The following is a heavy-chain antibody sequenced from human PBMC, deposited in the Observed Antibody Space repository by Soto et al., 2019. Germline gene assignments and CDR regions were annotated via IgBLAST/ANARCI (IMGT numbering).Heavy chain of an antibody. Sequence: QVQLVQSGAEVKKSGASVKVSCKASRYTFISYDINWVRQATGQGLEWMGWMNPNSGNTGYAQKFQGRTTMTRNTSTNPAYMELSSLRSEDTAVYYCARGQEVWWNAGPLGLHGLDVWGQGTTVTVSS. CDR3: ARGQEVWWNAGPLGLHGLDV. J-gene: IGHJ6*02. V-gene: IGHV1-8*01. D-gene: IGHD3-16*01. CDR1: RYTFISYD. CDR2: MNPNSGNT.